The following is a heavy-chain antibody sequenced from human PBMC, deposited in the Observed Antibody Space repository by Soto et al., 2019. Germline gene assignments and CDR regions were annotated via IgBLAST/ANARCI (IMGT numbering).Heavy chain of an antibody. CDR1: GFTFSSYA. V-gene: IGHV3-30-3*01. CDR3: ARSMPLDY. D-gene: IGHD2-2*01. CDR2: ISYDGSNK. Sequence: GGSLRLSFAASGFTFSSYAMHWVRQAPGKGLEWVAVISYDGSNKYYADSVKGRFTISRDNSKNTLYLQMNSLRAEDTAVYYCARSMPLDYWGQGTLVTVSS. J-gene: IGHJ4*02.